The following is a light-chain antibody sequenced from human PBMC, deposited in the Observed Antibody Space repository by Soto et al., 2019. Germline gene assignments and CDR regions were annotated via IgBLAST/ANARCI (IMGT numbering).Light chain of an antibody. CDR3: QQSYSSFMYT. Sequence: DIQMTQSPSSLSASVGDRVTITCRASQSISDDLNWYQLKAGKAPKLLIYAACSLQSGVPSRFSGSGSGTLFTLTINSLQPEYFATYYCQQSYSSFMYTFGQGTKLEIK. J-gene: IGKJ2*01. V-gene: IGKV1-39*01. CDR1: QSISDD. CDR2: AAC.